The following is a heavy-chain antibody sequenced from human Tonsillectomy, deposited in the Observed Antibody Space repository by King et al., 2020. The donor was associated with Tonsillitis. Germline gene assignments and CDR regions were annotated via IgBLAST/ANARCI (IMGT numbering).Heavy chain of an antibody. CDR3: SRVVAAAGTGFEY. CDR1: GGSISSGSYY. D-gene: IGHD6-13*01. CDR2: IYTTGST. V-gene: IGHV4-61*02. J-gene: IGHJ4*02. Sequence: VQLQESGPGLVKPSQTLSLTCTVSGGSISSGSYYWSWIRQPAGKGLEWIGRIYTTGSTHYNPSLKSRVTISVDTSKNQFSLKLSSVTAADTAVYYCSRVVAAAGTGFEYWGQGTLVTVSS.